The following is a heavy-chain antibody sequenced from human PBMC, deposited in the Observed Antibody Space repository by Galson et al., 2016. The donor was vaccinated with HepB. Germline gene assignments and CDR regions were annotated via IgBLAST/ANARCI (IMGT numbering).Heavy chain of an antibody. CDR2: IYWNDDK. CDR3: AHRRGIPVTGVPGQFNGYFDL. J-gene: IGHJ2*01. CDR1: GFSLSTSGVA. D-gene: IGHD6-19*01. V-gene: IGHV2-5*01. Sequence: PALVKPTQTLTLTCTFSGFSLSTSGVAVGWIRQPPGKALEWLALIYWNDDKRYSPSLKTRLTITKDTTKNQVVLTMANMDPVDTATYYCAHRRGIPVTGVPGQFNGYFDLWGRCTLVTVSS.